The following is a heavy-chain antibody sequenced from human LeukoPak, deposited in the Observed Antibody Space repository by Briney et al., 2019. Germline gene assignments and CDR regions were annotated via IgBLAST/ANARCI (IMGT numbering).Heavy chain of an antibody. D-gene: IGHD1-1*01. V-gene: IGHV4-59*12. J-gene: IGHJ1*01. CDR3: AREGTLQH. CDR2: IYYSGST. Sequence: SETLSLTCTVSGGSISNYYWSWIRQPPGKGLEWIGYIYYSGSTYYNPSLKSRVTISVDTSKNQFSLKLSSVTAADTAVYYCAREGTLQHWGQGTLVTVSS. CDR1: GGSISNYY.